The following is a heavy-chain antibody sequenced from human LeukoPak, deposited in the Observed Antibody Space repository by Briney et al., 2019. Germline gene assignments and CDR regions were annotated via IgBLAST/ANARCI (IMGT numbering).Heavy chain of an antibody. Sequence: RPSETLSLTCTVSGGSISTNSYYWAWIRQPPGKGLDWIGSVYYSGNAFHNPSLNSRVTISVDMSKNQFSLKLSSVTAADTAVYYCARDVGERIDYWGQGTLVTVSS. CDR1: GGSISTNSYY. D-gene: IGHD3-16*01. CDR2: VYYSGNA. J-gene: IGHJ4*02. V-gene: IGHV4-39*07. CDR3: ARDVGERIDY.